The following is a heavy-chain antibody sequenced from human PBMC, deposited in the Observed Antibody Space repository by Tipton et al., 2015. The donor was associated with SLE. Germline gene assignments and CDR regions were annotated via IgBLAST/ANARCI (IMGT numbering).Heavy chain of an antibody. CDR2: IYYSGST. V-gene: IGHV4-59*01. J-gene: IGHJ4*02. CDR3: ARVGENYYDSSGYYYY. Sequence: TLSLTCTVSGGSISSYYWSWIRQPPGKGLEWIGYIYYSGSTNYNPSLKSRVTISVDTSKNQFSLKLSSVTAADTAVYYCARVGENYYDSSGYYYYWGQGTLVTVSP. CDR1: GGSISSYY. D-gene: IGHD3-22*01.